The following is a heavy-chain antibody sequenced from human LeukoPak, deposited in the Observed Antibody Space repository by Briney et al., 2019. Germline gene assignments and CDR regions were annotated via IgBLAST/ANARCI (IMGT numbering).Heavy chain of an antibody. Sequence: GGSLRVSCTTSGFTFGDYAMSWVRQAPGKGLEWVSFIRRKAHGGTTEYAASVKGRFSSSRDDSKSIAYLQMNSLKTEDTAVYFCTRVTYYYDNSGYFHFDSWGQGSLVTVSS. V-gene: IGHV3-49*04. CDR2: IRRKAHGGTT. D-gene: IGHD3-22*01. CDR3: TRVTYYYDNSGYFHFDS. J-gene: IGHJ4*02. CDR1: GFTFGDYA.